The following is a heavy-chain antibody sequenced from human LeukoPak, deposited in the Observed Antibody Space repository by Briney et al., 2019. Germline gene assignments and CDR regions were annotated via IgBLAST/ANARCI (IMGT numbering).Heavy chain of an antibody. CDR3: ARLARIAAAGTPWGDY. J-gene: IGHJ4*02. Sequence: GWSLRLSCAASGFTFSSYGMHWVRQAAGKGLEWVAVIWYDGSNKYYADSVKGRFTISRDNSKNTLYLQLNSLRAEDTAVYYCARLARIAAAGTPWGDYWGQGTLVTVSS. CDR2: IWYDGSNK. CDR1: GFTFSSYG. D-gene: IGHD6-13*01. V-gene: IGHV3-33*01.